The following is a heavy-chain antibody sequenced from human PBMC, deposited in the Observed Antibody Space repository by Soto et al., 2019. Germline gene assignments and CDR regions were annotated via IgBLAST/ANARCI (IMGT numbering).Heavy chain of an antibody. CDR2: ISYDGSNK. Sequence: QVQLVESGGGVVQPGRSLRLSCAASGLTFSSYAMHWVRQAPGKGLEWVAVISYDGSNKYYADSVKGRFTISRDNSKNTLYLQMNSLRAEDTAVYYCARDRSGWYRYFVYWGQGTLVTVSS. J-gene: IGHJ4*02. D-gene: IGHD6-19*01. CDR1: GLTFSSYA. CDR3: ARDRSGWYRYFVY. V-gene: IGHV3-30-3*01.